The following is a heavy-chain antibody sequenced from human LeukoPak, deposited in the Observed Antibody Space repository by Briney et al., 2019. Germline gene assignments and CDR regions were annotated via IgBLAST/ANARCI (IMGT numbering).Heavy chain of an antibody. CDR1: GFTFSNYA. CDR3: ARGGGRYCSGGDCYLLGF. V-gene: IGHV3-30-3*01. D-gene: IGHD2-15*01. J-gene: IGHJ4*02. CDR2: ISYDGSNK. Sequence: QPGGSLRLSCAASGFTFSNYAMQWVRQAPGKGLEWVAVISYDGSNKYSADSVRGRFTISRDNSKNTLYLQMNSLRTEDTAVYYCARGGGRYCSGGDCYLLGFWGQGTLVTVSP.